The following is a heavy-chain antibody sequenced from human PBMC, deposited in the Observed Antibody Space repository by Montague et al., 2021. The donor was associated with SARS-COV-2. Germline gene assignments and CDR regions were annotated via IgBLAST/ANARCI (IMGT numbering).Heavy chain of an antibody. Sequence: SLSLSCAASGFTFSSYWMSWVRQAPGKGLEWVANIKQDGSEKYYLDSVXGRFTISRDNAKNSLYLQMNSLRAEDTAVYYCARDPVDRITIFGVVSGYYCYGMDVWGQGTTVTVSS. V-gene: IGHV3-7*01. CDR3: ARDPVDRITIFGVVSGYYCYGMDV. J-gene: IGHJ6*02. CDR1: GFTFSSYW. D-gene: IGHD3-3*01. CDR2: IKQDGSEK.